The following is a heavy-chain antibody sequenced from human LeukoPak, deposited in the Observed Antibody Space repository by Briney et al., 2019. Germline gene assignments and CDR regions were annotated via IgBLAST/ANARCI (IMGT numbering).Heavy chain of an antibody. CDR2: IYYSGST. CDR3: AREGTGIAAGHMIDAFDI. V-gene: IGHV4-30-4*01. D-gene: IGHD6-13*01. CDR1: GGSISSGDYY. Sequence: SETLSLTCTVSGGSISSGDYYWSWIRQPPGKGLEWIGYIYYSGSTYYNPSLKSRVTTSVETSKNQFSLKLSSVTAADTAVYYCAREGTGIAAGHMIDAFDIWGQGTMVTVSS. J-gene: IGHJ3*02.